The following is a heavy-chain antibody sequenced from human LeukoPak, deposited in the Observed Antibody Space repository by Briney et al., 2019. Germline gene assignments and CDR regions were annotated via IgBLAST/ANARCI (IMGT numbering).Heavy chain of an antibody. V-gene: IGHV4-39*07. J-gene: IGHJ4*02. Sequence: SETLSLTCTVSGGSISSSSYYWGWIRQPLGKGLEWIGSIYYSGNTYYNPSLKSRVTISVDTSKNQFSLKLSSVTAADTAVYYCAREKSKVQAPPYHFDYWGQGTLVTVSS. CDR2: IYYSGNT. D-gene: IGHD1-1*01. CDR3: AREKSKVQAPPYHFDY. CDR1: GGSISSSSYY.